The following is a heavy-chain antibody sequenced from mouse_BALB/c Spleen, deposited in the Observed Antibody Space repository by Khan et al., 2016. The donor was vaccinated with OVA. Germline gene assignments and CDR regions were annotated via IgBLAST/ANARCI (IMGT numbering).Heavy chain of an antibody. D-gene: IGHD2-10*01. Sequence: VQLKESGPGLAAPSQSLYITCTISGFTLTNYGVHWVRQPPGKGLEWLVVIWSVGSSTYNSAFKSRLTTTKDNSQSQDIIKMHNLQTDDTAIYCCDCQPYYHNNIMDYWGQGTSVTVSS. CDR1: GFTLTNYG. J-gene: IGHJ4*01. CDR2: IWSVGSS. CDR3: DCQPYYHNNIMDY. V-gene: IGHV2-6-1*01.